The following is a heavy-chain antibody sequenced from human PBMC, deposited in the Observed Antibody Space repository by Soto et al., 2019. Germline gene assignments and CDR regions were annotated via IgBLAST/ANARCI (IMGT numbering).Heavy chain of an antibody. CDR1: GLTFNSYA. D-gene: IGHD2-21*02. Sequence: GGSLRLSCAAYGLTFNSYAMSCVRHSPGKWLEWVSTILASGGRTLYPDSVKGRFTISRDNSRNTLFLQMNSLRAEDTAVYYCVKATHTRDHPEVFEYLGQAASVTLS. V-gene: IGHV3-23*01. J-gene: IGHJ4*02. CDR3: VKATHTRDHPEVFEY. CDR2: ILASGGRT.